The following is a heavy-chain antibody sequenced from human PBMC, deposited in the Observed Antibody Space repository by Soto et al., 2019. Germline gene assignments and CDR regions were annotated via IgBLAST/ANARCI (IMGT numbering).Heavy chain of an antibody. Sequence: QVQLVESGGGVVQPGRSLRLSCAASGFTFSSYGMHWVRQAPGKGLEWVAVIWYDGSNKYYADSVKGRFTISRDNSKNTLYLQMNSLRAEDTAVYYCATFGGDYGGNPYYYYYGMDVWGQGTTVTVSS. CDR2: IWYDGSNK. V-gene: IGHV3-33*01. CDR3: ATFGGDYGGNPYYYYYGMDV. D-gene: IGHD4-17*01. CDR1: GFTFSSYG. J-gene: IGHJ6*02.